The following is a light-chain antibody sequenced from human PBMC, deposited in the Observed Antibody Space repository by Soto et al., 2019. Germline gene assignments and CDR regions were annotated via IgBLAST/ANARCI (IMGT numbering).Light chain of an antibody. CDR2: DVS. CDR3: CSYAGSYTWV. CDR1: ISNIGAGYD. J-gene: IGLJ3*02. Sequence: QAVVTQPPSVSGAPGQRVTISCIGSISNIGAGYDVHWYQQFPGTAPKLMIYDVSKRPSGVPDRFSGSKSGNTASLTISGLQAEDEADYYCCSYAGSYTWVFGGGTKLTVL. V-gene: IGLV1-40*01.